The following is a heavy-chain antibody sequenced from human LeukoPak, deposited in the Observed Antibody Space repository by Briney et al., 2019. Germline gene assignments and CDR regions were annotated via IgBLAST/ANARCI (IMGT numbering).Heavy chain of an antibody. D-gene: IGHD6-19*01. CDR1: GFTFSTYW. Sequence: PGGSPRLSCAASGFTFSTYWMSWVRQAPGKGLEWVANIKQYGSETYYVDSVRGRFTISRDDAKNSLYLQMNSLRAEDTAVYYCAREGSGVAGHFDYWGQGTLVTVSS. CDR3: AREGSGVAGHFDY. J-gene: IGHJ4*02. V-gene: IGHV3-7*01. CDR2: IKQYGSET.